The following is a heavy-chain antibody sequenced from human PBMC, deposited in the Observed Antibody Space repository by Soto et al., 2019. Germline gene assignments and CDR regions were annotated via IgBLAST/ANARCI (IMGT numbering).Heavy chain of an antibody. CDR1: GFTFSSYA. D-gene: IGHD3-10*01. CDR3: ARDRPDRYGSGSSLDY. J-gene: IGHJ4*02. CDR2: ISYDGSNK. Sequence: QVQLVESGGGVVQPGRSLRLSCAASGFTFSSYAMHWVRQAPGKGREWVAVISYDGSNKYYADSVKGRFTISRDNSKNTLYLQMNSLRAEDTAVYYCARDRPDRYGSGSSLDYWGQGTLVTVSS. V-gene: IGHV3-30-3*01.